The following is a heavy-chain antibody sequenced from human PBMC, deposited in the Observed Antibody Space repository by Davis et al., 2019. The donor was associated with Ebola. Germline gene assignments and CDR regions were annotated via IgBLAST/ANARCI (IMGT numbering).Heavy chain of an antibody. D-gene: IGHD4-17*01. CDR1: GGSIRSGGYY. Sequence: SETLSLTCTVSGGSIRSGGYYWTWIRHHPGRGLEWIGHIYFSGNTYYNPSLKSRVIISVDTSKNQFSLKVTSVTVADTAVYYCGRGGNGDFVRWFDPWGQGTLVTVSS. CDR3: GRGGNGDFVRWFDP. J-gene: IGHJ5*02. V-gene: IGHV4-31*03. CDR2: IYFSGNT.